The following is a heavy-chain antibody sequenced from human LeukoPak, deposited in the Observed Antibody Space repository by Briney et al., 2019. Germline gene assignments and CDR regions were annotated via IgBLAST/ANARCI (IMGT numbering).Heavy chain of an antibody. V-gene: IGHV4-39*07. Sequence: SETLSLTCTVSGGSISSSSYYWGWIRQPPGKGLEWIGSIYYSGSTYYNPSLKSRVTISVDTSKNQFSLKLSSVTAADTAVYYCARSASISYYYDHGAFDIWGQGTMVTVSS. D-gene: IGHD3-22*01. CDR3: ARSASISYYYDHGAFDI. CDR1: GGSISSSSYY. CDR2: IYYSGST. J-gene: IGHJ3*02.